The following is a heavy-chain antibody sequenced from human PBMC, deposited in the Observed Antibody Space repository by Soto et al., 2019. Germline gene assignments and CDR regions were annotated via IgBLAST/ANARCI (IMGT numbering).Heavy chain of an antibody. D-gene: IGHD2-2*01. Sequence: PGGSLRLSCVGSGFTFSSNWMTWVRQAPGKGLEWVANTRQDGSEINYVDSVKGRFTISRDNTKNSLYLQMNSLRAEDTAIYYCAREVVVSRGASYFGYWGPGTLVTVSS. CDR1: GFTFSSNW. CDR2: TRQDGSEI. J-gene: IGHJ4*02. CDR3: AREVVVSRGASYFGY. V-gene: IGHV3-7*04.